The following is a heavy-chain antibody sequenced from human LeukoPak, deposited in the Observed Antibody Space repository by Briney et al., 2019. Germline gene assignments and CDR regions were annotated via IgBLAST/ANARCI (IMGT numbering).Heavy chain of an antibody. J-gene: IGHJ4*02. CDR3: ARVSSSGYYYFDY. D-gene: IGHD3-22*01. V-gene: IGHV4-61*05. CDR2: IYYSGST. CDR1: GGSISSSSYY. Sequence: SETLSLTCTVSGGSISSSSYYWGWIRQPPGKGLEWIGYIYYSGSTNYNPSLRSRVAISVDTSKNQFSLKLSSVTAADTAVYYCARVSSSGYYYFDYWGQGTLVTVSS.